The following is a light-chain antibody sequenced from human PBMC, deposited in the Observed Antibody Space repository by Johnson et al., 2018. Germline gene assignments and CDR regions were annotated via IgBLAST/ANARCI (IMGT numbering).Light chain of an antibody. CDR2: ENN. J-gene: IGLJ1*01. V-gene: IGLV1-51*02. CDR1: SSNIGNNY. Sequence: QSVLTQPPSVSAAPGQKVTISCSGSSSNIGNNYVSWYQQLPGTAPKLLIYENNKRPSGIPDRFSGSKSGTSATLGITGLQTGDEADYYCGTWYSSLSAGNLFGTGTKVTVL. CDR3: GTWYSSLSAGNL.